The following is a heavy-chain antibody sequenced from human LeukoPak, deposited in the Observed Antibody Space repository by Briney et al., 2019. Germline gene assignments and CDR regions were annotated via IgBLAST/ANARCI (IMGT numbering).Heavy chain of an antibody. Sequence: PGRSLRLSCAASGFTFSNYGMHWVRQAPGKGLQWVAVIWYDGSNKYYADSVKGRFSISRDNSKNTLYLQMNSLRAEDTALYYCARDKGGSYYAEYYFDYWGQGTLVTVSS. CDR3: ARDKGGSYYAEYYFDY. J-gene: IGHJ4*02. CDR1: GFTFSNYG. CDR2: IWYDGSNK. V-gene: IGHV3-33*01. D-gene: IGHD1-26*01.